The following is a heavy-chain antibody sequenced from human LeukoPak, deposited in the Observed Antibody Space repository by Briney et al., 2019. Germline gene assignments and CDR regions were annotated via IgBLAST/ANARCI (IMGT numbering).Heavy chain of an antibody. CDR3: ARGSPYSSSFCFDY. Sequence: PSETLSLTCTVSGGSISNYYWSWIRQPAGKGLEWIGRIYTSGSTNYNPSLKSRVTMSVDTSKNQFSLKLSSVTAADTAVYYCARGSPYSSSFCFDYWGQGTLVTVSS. D-gene: IGHD6-6*01. CDR2: IYTSGST. V-gene: IGHV4-4*07. J-gene: IGHJ4*02. CDR1: GGSISNYY.